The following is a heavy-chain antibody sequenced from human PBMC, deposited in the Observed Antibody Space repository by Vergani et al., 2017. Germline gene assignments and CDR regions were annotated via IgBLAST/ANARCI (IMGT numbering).Heavy chain of an antibody. CDR2: IYYSGST. V-gene: IGHV4-39*01. Sequence: QLQLQESGPGLVKPSETLSLTCTVSGGSISSSTYYWGWIRQPPGKGLEWIGSIYYSGSTYYNPSLKSRVTISVDTSKNQFSLRPTTLTAADTAVYYCARQFWVSQGVGAFETWGRGTEVSVSS. CDR1: GGSISSSTYY. J-gene: IGHJ3*02. D-gene: IGHD3-16*01. CDR3: ARQFWVSQGVGAFET.